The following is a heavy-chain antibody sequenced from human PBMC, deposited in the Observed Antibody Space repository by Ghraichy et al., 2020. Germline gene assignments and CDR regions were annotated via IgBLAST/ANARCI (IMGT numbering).Heavy chain of an antibody. CDR3: ARDPRPLRFLEWYYYMDV. J-gene: IGHJ6*03. Sequence: GGSLRLSCAASGFTFSSSWMSWVRQAPGKGLEWVANIKQDGSGKSYVDSVKGRFTISRDNAKSSLFLQMNSLRAEDTVVYYCARDPRPLRFLEWYYYMDVWGKGTTVTVSS. CDR1: GFTFSSSW. CDR2: IKQDGSGK. D-gene: IGHD3-3*01. V-gene: IGHV3-7*01.